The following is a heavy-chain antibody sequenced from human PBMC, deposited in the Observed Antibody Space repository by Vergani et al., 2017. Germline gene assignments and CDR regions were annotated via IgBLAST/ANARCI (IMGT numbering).Heavy chain of an antibody. CDR3: ARDSAVGGTFDS. CDR1: GTSMSSVGYY. V-gene: IGHV4-61*02. J-gene: IGHJ4*02. D-gene: IGHD1-26*01. Sequence: QVQLQESGPGLVKPSQTLSLTCTVSGTSMSSVGYYWTWIRQSAGKRLEWIGRIYYSGRTDYNPSLESRVTISVDTSKNTFSLKLNSVTAADTAIYYCARDSAVGGTFDSWGQGTLVSVSS. CDR2: IYYSGRT.